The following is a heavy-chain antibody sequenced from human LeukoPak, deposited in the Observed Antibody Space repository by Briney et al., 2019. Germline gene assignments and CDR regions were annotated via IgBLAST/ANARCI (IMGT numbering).Heavy chain of an antibody. Sequence: GGSLRLSCAASGFTFDDYAMHWVRQAPGKGLEWVSLISGDGGSTYYADSVKGRFTISRDNSKNSLYLQMNSLRTEDTALHYCAKAATAMAHYYYYYMDVWGKGTTVTVSS. CDR2: ISGDGGST. V-gene: IGHV3-43*02. D-gene: IGHD5-18*01. CDR1: GFTFDDYA. J-gene: IGHJ6*03. CDR3: AKAATAMAHYYYYYMDV.